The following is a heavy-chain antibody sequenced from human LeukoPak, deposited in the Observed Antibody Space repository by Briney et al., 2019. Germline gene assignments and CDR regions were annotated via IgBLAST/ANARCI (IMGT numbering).Heavy chain of an antibody. J-gene: IGHJ4*02. CDR2: IKQDGSLK. CDR3: ARIGYSSSSFDY. Sequence: GGSLRLSCAASGFTFRNYWMSWVRQAPGKGLEWVANIKQDGSLKYYVDSLKGRFTISRDNAKTSAYLQMSSLRAEDTAVYFCARIGYSSSSFDYWGQGTLVTVSP. D-gene: IGHD6-6*01. V-gene: IGHV3-7*01. CDR1: GFTFRNYW.